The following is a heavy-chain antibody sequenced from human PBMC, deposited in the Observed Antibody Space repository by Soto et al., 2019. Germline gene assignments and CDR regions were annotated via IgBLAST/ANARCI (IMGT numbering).Heavy chain of an antibody. D-gene: IGHD3-22*01. CDR1: GYTFTSYY. CDR3: ARDLDYYDSSGYYVPWFDP. J-gene: IGHJ5*02. Sequence: GASVKVSCKASGYTFTSYYMHWVRQAPGQGLEWMGIINPSGGSTSYAQKFQGRVTMTRDTSTSTVYMELSSLRSEDTAVYYCARDLDYYDSSGYYVPWFDPWGQGTLVTVSS. V-gene: IGHV1-46*01. CDR2: INPSGGST.